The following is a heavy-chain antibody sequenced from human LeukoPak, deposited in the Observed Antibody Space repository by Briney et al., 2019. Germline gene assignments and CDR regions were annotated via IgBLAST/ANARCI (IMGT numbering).Heavy chain of an antibody. J-gene: IGHJ4*02. CDR2: IIPILGIA. CDR3: VITGETHFDY. V-gene: IGHV1-69*04. CDR1: GGTFSSHA. D-gene: IGHD1-20*01. Sequence: SVKVSCKASGGTFSSHAISWVRQAPGQGLEWMGRIIPILGIANYAQKFQGRVTITADKSTSTAYMELSSLRSEDTAVYYCVITGETHFDYWGQGTLATVSS.